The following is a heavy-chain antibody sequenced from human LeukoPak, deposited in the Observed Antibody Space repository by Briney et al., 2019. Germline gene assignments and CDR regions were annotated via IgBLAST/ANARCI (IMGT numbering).Heavy chain of an antibody. Sequence: ASVKVSCKASGGTFSSYTISWVRQAPGQGLEWMGRIIPILGIANHAQKSQGRVTITADKSTSTAYMELSSLRSEDTAVYYCARDRGYCSSTSCYYWFDPWGQGTLVTVSS. D-gene: IGHD2-2*01. CDR3: ARDRGYCSSTSCYYWFDP. CDR1: GGTFSSYT. CDR2: IIPILGIA. V-gene: IGHV1-69*04. J-gene: IGHJ5*02.